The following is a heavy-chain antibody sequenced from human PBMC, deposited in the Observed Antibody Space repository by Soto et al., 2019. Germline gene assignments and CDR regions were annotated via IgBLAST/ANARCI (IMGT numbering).Heavy chain of an antibody. CDR1: GFTFSSYA. V-gene: IGHV3-30-3*01. CDR3: ASKVYYDSSGYYY. CDR2: ISYDGSNK. Sequence: VQLVESGGGLVQPGGSLRLSCAASGFTFSSYAMHWVRQAPGKGLEWVAVISYDGSNKYYADSVKGRFTISRDNSKNTLYLQMNSLRAEDTAVYYCASKVYYDSSGYYYWGQGTLVTVSS. D-gene: IGHD3-22*01. J-gene: IGHJ4*02.